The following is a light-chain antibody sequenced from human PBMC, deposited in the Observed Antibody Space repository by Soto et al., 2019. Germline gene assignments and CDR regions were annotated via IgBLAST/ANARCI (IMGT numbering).Light chain of an antibody. CDR3: QQYGSSLFT. V-gene: IGKV3-20*01. CDR2: GSS. CDR1: QSVTSSD. Sequence: VLTQSPGTLSLSPGERATLSCRASQSVTSSDLAWYQQKPGQAPRLLIYGSSIMATGIPDRFSGSGSETGFILSISRLEPEDFAVYYCQQYGSSLFTFGQGTRLEIK. J-gene: IGKJ5*01.